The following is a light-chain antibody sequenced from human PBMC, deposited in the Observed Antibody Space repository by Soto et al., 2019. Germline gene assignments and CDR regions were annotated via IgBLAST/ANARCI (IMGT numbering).Light chain of an antibody. CDR2: DAS. Sequence: IQMTQSPSSLSSSVGDIFTITCQASQDVSNYLNWYQQKLGKAPKLLIYDASNLETGVPSRFSGSGSGTYFSFTISSLQPEDFATYYCQQYSNLITFGQGTRLEIK. CDR1: QDVSNY. V-gene: IGKV1-33*01. CDR3: QQYSNLIT. J-gene: IGKJ5*01.